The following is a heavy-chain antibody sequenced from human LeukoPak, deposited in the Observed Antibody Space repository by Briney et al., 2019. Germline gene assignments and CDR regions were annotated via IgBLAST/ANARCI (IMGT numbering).Heavy chain of an antibody. Sequence: GGSLRLSCAASGFTFRSYAMSWVRQAPGKGLEWVSAISGNGGKTYYADSVKGRFTISRDNSKTTLYLQMNSLRAEDTAVYFCAKDGPEGGDHYGPFDSWGPGTLVTVSP. CDR1: GFTFRSYA. CDR2: ISGNGGKT. CDR3: AKDGPEGGDHYGPFDS. D-gene: IGHD4-17*01. J-gene: IGHJ4*02. V-gene: IGHV3-23*01.